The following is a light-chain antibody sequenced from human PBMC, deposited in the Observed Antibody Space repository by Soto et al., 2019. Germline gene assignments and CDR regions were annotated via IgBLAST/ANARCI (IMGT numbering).Light chain of an antibody. CDR3: QSYDSSLSGV. J-gene: IGLJ1*01. CDR2: GNS. Sequence: SVLTQPPSVSGAPGQRVTISCTGISSNIGAGYDVHWYQQLPGTAPKLLIYGNSNRPSGVPDRFSGSKSGTSASLAITGLQAEDEADYYCQSYDSSLSGVFGTGTKVTVL. V-gene: IGLV1-40*01. CDR1: SSNIGAGYD.